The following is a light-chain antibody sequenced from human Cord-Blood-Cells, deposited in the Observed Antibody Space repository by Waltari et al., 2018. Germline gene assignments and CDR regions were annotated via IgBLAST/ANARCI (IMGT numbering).Light chain of an antibody. CDR3: QQSYSTLT. CDR2: AAS. Sequence: DIQMTQSPSSLSASVGYRVTITCRASQSISSYLNWYQQKPGKAPKVLIYAASSLQSGVPSRFSGSGSGTDFTLTISSLQPEDFATYYCQQSYSTLTFGGGTKVEIK. V-gene: IGKV1-39*01. CDR1: QSISSY. J-gene: IGKJ4*01.